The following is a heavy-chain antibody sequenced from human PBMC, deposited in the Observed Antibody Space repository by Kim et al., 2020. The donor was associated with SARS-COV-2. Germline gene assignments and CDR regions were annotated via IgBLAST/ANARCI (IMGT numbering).Heavy chain of an antibody. Sequence: GGSLRLSCAASGFTFDDYAMHWVRQAPGKGLEWVSGISWNSGSIGYADSVKGRFTISRDNAKNSLYLQMNSLRAEDTALYYCAKDRLPVGFGELFWGNSGNYYYYGMDVWGQGTTVTVSS. J-gene: IGHJ6*02. D-gene: IGHD3-10*01. CDR3: AKDRLPVGFGELFWGNSGNYYYYGMDV. CDR2: ISWNSGSI. CDR1: GFTFDDYA. V-gene: IGHV3-9*01.